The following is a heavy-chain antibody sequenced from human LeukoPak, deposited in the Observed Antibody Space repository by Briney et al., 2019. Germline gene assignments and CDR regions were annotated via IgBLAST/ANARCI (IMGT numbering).Heavy chain of an antibody. J-gene: IGHJ4*02. V-gene: IGHV3-53*01. Sequence: GGSLRLSCAASGFTVSSNYMSWVRQAPGKGLEWVSVIYSGGSTYYADSVKGRFTISRDNSENTLYLQMNSLRAEDTAVYYCAKRYYYASGSYYQEYYFDYWGQGTLVTVSS. CDR3: AKRYYYASGSYYQEYYFDY. D-gene: IGHD3-10*01. CDR2: IYSGGST. CDR1: GFTVSSNY.